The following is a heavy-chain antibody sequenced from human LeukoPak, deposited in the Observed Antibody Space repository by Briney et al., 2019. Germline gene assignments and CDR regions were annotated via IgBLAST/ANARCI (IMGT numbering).Heavy chain of an antibody. D-gene: IGHD3-22*01. Sequence: GGSLRLSCAASGFSFSSYWMHWVRQAPGKGLVWVSRFHSDGNSTSYADSVKGRFTISRDNAKNTLYLQMSSLRAEDTAVYFCARETDDSSGYYYDYWGQGTLVTVSS. J-gene: IGHJ4*02. V-gene: IGHV3-74*01. CDR2: FHSDGNST. CDR3: ARETDDSSGYYYDY. CDR1: GFSFSSYW.